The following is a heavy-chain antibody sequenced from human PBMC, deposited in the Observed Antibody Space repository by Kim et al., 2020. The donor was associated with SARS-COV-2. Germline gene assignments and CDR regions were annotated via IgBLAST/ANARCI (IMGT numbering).Heavy chain of an antibody. J-gene: IGHJ4*02. CDR1: GYTFTSYD. CDR3: ATYDSSGYYWDGDY. V-gene: IGHV1-8*01. Sequence: ASVKVSCKASGYTFTSYDINWVRQATGQGLEWMGWMNPNSGNTGYAQKFQGRVTMTRNTSISTAYMELSSLRSEDTAVYYCATYDSSGYYWDGDYWGQGTLVTVSS. CDR2: MNPNSGNT. D-gene: IGHD3-22*01.